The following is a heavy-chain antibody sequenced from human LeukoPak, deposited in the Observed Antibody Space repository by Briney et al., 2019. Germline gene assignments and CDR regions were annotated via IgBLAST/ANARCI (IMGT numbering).Heavy chain of an antibody. CDR2: INPNSGGT. CDR1: GYTFTGYY. J-gene: IGHJ3*02. Sequence: RASVKVSCKASGYTFTGYYMHWVRQAPGQGLEWMGWINPNSGGTNYAQKFQGRVTMTRDTSISTAYMELSRLRSDDTAVYYCAERKGNQYCFEILGQRTMVTVSS. CDR3: AERKGNQYCFEI. D-gene: IGHD2-15*01. V-gene: IGHV1-2*02.